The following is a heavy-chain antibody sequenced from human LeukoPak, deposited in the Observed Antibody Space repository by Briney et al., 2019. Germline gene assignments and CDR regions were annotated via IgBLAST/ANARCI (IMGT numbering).Heavy chain of an antibody. CDR3: ARRRTGLLRTYGMDV. V-gene: IGHV3-48*03. J-gene: IGHJ6*02. Sequence: GGSLRLSCAASGFTFSSYEMNWVRQAPGKGLEWVSYISSSGSTIYYADSVKGRFTISRDNAKNSLYLQMNSLRAEDTAVYYCARRRTGLLRTYGMDVWGQGTTVTVSS. CDR1: GFTFSSYE. CDR2: ISSSGSTI. D-gene: IGHD1-1*01.